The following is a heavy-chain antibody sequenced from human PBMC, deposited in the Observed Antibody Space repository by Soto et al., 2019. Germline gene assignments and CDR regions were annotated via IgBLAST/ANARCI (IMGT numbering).Heavy chain of an antibody. CDR1: GYTFTSYA. CDR3: ALEGSGSWYWFDP. D-gene: IGHD6-13*01. Sequence: ASVKVSCKASGYTFTSYAMHWVRQAPGQRLEWMGWINAGNGNTKYSQKFQGRVTITRDTSASTAYMELSSLRSEDTAVYYCALEGSGSWYWFDPWGQGTLVTVSS. V-gene: IGHV1-3*01. CDR2: INAGNGNT. J-gene: IGHJ5*02.